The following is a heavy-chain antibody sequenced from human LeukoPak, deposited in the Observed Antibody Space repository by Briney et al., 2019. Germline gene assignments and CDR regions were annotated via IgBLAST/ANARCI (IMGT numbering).Heavy chain of an antibody. CDR1: GFSFDTYA. V-gene: IGHV3-23*01. D-gene: IGHD6-13*01. Sequence: GGSLRLSCVASGFSFDTYAMSWVRQTPGKGLEWVSIISVSSDTTHYADSVKGRFTISRDNSKNTLYLQMITLRAEDTAVYHCAKGRGVQQPAGRNFDSWGQGTLVTVSS. J-gene: IGHJ5*01. CDR2: ISVSSDTT. CDR3: AKGRGVQQPAGRNFDS.